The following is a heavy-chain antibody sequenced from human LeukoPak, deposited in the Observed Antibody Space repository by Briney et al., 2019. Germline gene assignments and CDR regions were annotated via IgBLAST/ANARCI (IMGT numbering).Heavy chain of an antibody. Sequence: PSGTLSLTSAGSGGSISRSNWWSWVRQPPGKGLEWIGEIYHSGSTNYNPSLKSRVTISVDKSKNQFSLKLSSVTAADTAVYYCAREEVVTTIGGWFDPWGQGTLVTVSS. CDR1: GGSISRSNW. J-gene: IGHJ5*02. CDR3: AREEVVTTIGGWFDP. D-gene: IGHD2-21*02. V-gene: IGHV4-4*02. CDR2: IYHSGST.